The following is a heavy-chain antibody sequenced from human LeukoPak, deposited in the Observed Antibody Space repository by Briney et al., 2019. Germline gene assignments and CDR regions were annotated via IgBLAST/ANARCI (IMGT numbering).Heavy chain of an antibody. J-gene: IGHJ4*02. V-gene: IGHV3-64D*06. CDR2: ITSNGGTT. CDR3: LKDLTGSGDY. CDR1: GFTFNNYA. D-gene: IGHD3-10*01. Sequence: GGSLRLSCSASGFTFNNYAMHWVRQAPGKGVEYVSAITSNGGTTYYGDSVRGRSTISRDNSKNTVYLQMSSLRPEDTAVYYCLKDLTGSGDYWGQGTLVTVSS.